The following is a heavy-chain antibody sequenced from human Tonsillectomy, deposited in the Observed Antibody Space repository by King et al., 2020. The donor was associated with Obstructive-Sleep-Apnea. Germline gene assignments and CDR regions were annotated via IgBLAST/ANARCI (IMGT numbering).Heavy chain of an antibody. D-gene: IGHD5-12*01. Sequence: VQLVESGGGLVQPGRSLRLSCAASGFTFDDYAMHWVRQAPGKGLEWVSGISWNSGSIGYADSVKGRFTISRDNAKNSLYLQMNSLRAEDTALYYCAKDTREEVATIGFDYWGQGTLVTVSS. J-gene: IGHJ4*02. CDR3: AKDTREEVATIGFDY. CDR1: GFTFDDYA. V-gene: IGHV3-9*01. CDR2: ISWNSGSI.